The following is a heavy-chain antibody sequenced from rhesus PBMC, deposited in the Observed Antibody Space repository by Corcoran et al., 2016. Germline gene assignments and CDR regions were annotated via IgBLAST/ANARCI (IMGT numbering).Heavy chain of an antibody. V-gene: IGHV1-111*02. CDR2: VDPEDGEA. J-gene: IGHJ4*01. CDR1: GYTFTDYY. Sequence: EVQLVQSGAEVKKPGASVKISCKASGYTFTDYYLHWVRQAPGKGLEWMGRVDPEDGEAIHAQTFQDRVTSTAETSTDTAYMGLSSLRSEDTAVYYCATDGIAAALDYWGQGVLVTVSS. CDR3: ATDGIAAALDY. D-gene: IGHD6-13*01.